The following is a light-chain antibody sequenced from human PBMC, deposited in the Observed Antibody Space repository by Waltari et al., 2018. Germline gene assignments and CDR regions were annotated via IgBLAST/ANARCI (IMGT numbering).Light chain of an antibody. Sequence: IVLPQSPGPLSLSPGERAPLSCRASQSVRRSLAWYPQKPGQAPKLLIYGASTRATGIPDRFSGSGSGTDFSLTISSLEPEDFAIYFCQHYVRLPATFGQGTKVEIK. V-gene: IGKV3-20*01. CDR2: GAS. J-gene: IGKJ1*01. CDR1: QSVRRS. CDR3: QHYVRLPAT.